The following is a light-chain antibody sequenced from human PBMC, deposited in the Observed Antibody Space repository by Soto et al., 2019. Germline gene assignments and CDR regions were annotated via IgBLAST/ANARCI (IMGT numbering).Light chain of an antibody. J-gene: IGKJ3*01. CDR3: QQLQRTPFT. CDR2: MAS. Sequence: DIKMTQSPATVSASVGDRVTITCRASQSVSTWLAWYQQKPGKAPQVLISMASTLESGVPSRFSGSGSGTEFTLTFSSLQPEDFATYHCQQLQRTPFTFGPGTKVDIK. V-gene: IGKV1-5*03. CDR1: QSVSTW.